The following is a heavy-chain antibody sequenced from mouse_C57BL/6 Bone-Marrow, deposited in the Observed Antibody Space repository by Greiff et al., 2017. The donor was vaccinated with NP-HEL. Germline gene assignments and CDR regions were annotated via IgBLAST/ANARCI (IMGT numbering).Heavy chain of an antibody. CDR2: IYIGNGYT. CDR1: GYTFTSYG. Sequence: VHVKQSGAELVRPGSSVKMSCKTSGYTFTSYGINWVKQRPGQGLEWIGYIYIGNGYTEYNEKFKGKATLTSDTSSSTAYMQLSSLTSEDSAVYFCARGTTVVHWYFDVWGTGTTVTVSS. J-gene: IGHJ1*03. V-gene: IGHV1-58*01. CDR3: ARGTTVVHWYFDV. D-gene: IGHD1-1*01.